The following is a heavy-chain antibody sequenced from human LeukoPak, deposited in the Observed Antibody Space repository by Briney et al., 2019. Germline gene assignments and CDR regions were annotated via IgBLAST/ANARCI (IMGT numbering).Heavy chain of an antibody. CDR1: GFTFSSYE. D-gene: IGHD4-17*01. J-gene: IGHJ4*02. V-gene: IGHV3-48*03. CDR3: ARLSVTTSYYFDY. Sequence: GGSLRLSCAASGFTFSSYEMNWGRHAPGKGLEWVSYISSSGSTIYYADSVKGRFTISRDNAKNSLYLQMNSLRAEDTAVYYCARLSVTTSYYFDYWGQGTLVTVSS. CDR2: ISSSGSTI.